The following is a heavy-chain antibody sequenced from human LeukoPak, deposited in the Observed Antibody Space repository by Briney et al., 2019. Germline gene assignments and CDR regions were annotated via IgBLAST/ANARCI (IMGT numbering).Heavy chain of an antibody. Sequence: SETLSLTCTVSGGSISSSSYYWGWIRQPPGKGLEWIGSIYYSGSTYYNPSLKSRVTISVDTSKNQFSLKLSSVTAADTAVYYCARSGKIQLFDYWGQGTPVTVSS. D-gene: IGHD5-18*01. V-gene: IGHV4-39*01. CDR1: GGSISSSSYY. CDR2: IYYSGST. CDR3: ARSGKIQLFDY. J-gene: IGHJ4*02.